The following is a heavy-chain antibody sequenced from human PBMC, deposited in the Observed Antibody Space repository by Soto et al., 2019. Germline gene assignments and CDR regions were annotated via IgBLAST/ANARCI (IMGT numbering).Heavy chain of an antibody. Sequence: NPSETLSLTCAVSGGSIGTSAYYWGWIRQAPGKGLEWIGSINHSGNIYLSPSLKDRVTMSVDTSKNSFSLKLRSATAADTGLYYCSRRAPEGFDPWGQGTLVTVSS. CDR3: SRRAPEGFDP. J-gene: IGHJ5*02. CDR2: INHSGNI. V-gene: IGHV4-39*01. CDR1: GGSIGTSAYY.